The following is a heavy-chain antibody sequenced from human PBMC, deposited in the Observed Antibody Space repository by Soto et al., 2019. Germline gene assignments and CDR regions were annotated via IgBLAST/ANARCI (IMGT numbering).Heavy chain of an antibody. J-gene: IGHJ6*02. CDR1: RGSFSAYY. V-gene: IGHV4-34*01. CDR2: INHSEST. CDR3: ARGKTAMAFRRSSYYYGRDV. D-gene: IGHD5-18*01. Sequence: SSETLSLTSPAHRGSFSAYYWSSILQPPGKGLERSGAINHSESTNYNPYLKSRVTISVHQFKNQISLKLSSVTAADKATYYCARGKTAMAFRRSSYYYGRDVWGQGTTVTVSS.